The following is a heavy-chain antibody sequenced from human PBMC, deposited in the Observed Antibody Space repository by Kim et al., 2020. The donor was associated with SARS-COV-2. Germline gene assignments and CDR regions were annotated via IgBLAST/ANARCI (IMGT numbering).Heavy chain of an antibody. D-gene: IGHD3-9*01. Sequence: HKSRVTISVDTSKNQFSLKLSAVTAADTAVDYCAREGYDILTGPPGWFDPWGQGTLVTVSS. V-gene: IGHV4-59*01. J-gene: IGHJ5*02. CDR3: AREGYDILTGPPGWFDP.